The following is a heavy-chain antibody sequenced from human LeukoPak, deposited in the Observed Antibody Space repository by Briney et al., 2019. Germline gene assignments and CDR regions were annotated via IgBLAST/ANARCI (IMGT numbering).Heavy chain of an antibody. CDR3: ARGTSGTFKSFDY. CDR2: IYSGGST. D-gene: IGHD1-26*01. Sequence: AGGSLRLSCAASGFTFSSYAMSWVRQAPGKGLEWVSVIYSGGSTYYADSVKGRFTISRDNSNNTLYLQINSLRAEDTAVYYCARGTSGTFKSFDYWGQGTLVTVSS. J-gene: IGHJ4*02. V-gene: IGHV3-53*01. CDR1: GFTFSSYA.